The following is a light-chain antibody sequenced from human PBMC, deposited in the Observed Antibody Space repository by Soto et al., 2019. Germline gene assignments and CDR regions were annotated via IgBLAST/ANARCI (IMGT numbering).Light chain of an antibody. J-gene: IGKJ2*01. Sequence: ETVLTQSPGTLSLSPGERATLSCRASQSVTSNFLAWYQQKPGQAPRLLIYGGSNRATAIPDRFSGSGSGTDITLTISRLEPEDFAVYYCQQYDTTPPMYTFGQGTKVEIK. CDR3: QQYDTTPPMYT. CDR2: GGS. CDR1: QSVTSNF. V-gene: IGKV3-20*01.